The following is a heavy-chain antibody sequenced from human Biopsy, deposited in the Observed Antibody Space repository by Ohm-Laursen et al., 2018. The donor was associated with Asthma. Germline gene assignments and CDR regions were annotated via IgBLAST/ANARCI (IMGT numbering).Heavy chain of an antibody. Sequence: SSVKVSCKASGYTFIGCHIHWMRQAPGQGLGWMGRINPNSGGTNYAQKFQGRVTMTRDTSISTAYMEVSRLRSDDTAVYYCARGQKSAGDRWFDPWGQGTLVTVSS. J-gene: IGHJ5*02. D-gene: IGHD6-13*01. CDR2: INPNSGGT. CDR3: ARGQKSAGDRWFDP. V-gene: IGHV1-2*06. CDR1: GYTFIGCH.